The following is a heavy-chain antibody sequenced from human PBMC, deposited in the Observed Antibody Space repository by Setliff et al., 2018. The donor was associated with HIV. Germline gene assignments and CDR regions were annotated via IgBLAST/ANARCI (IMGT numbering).Heavy chain of an antibody. CDR1: GGSISSGSYF. CDR2: IYWDDDT. CDR3: ARIKVHAGGAFDI. J-gene: IGHJ3*02. V-gene: IGHV2-5*08. Sequence: TLSLTCTVSGGSISSGSYFWNWIRQPAGKGLEWLALIYWDDDTRYSPSLKSRLTITKDTSKNQVVLTMTNMDPVDTATYYCARIKVHAGGAFDIWGQGTMVTVSS. D-gene: IGHD3-16*01.